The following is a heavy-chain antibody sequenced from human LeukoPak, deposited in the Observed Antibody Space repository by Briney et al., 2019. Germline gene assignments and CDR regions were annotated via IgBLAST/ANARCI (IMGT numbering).Heavy chain of an antibody. CDR2: IIPIFGTA. V-gene: IGHV1-69*05. Sequence: GASVKVSCKASGGTFSSYAISWVRQAPGQGLEWMGRIIPIFGTANYAQKFQGRVTITTDESTSTAHMELSSLRSEDTAVYYCARDQVVRGSNWFDHWGQGTLVTVSS. D-gene: IGHD3-10*01. J-gene: IGHJ5*02. CDR1: GGTFSSYA. CDR3: ARDQVVRGSNWFDH.